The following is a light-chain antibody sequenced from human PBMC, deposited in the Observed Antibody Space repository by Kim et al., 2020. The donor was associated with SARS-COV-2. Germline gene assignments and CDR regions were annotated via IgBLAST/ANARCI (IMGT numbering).Light chain of an antibody. Sequence: QSVLTQPPSVSAAPGQKITISCSGRSSNIGNNYVSWYQQLPETAPKLLIYDNNKRPSGIPDRFSGSKSGTSATLGITGLQTGDVADYYCGTWDSSLSAWVFGGGTQLTVL. J-gene: IGLJ3*02. CDR1: SSNIGNNY. CDR2: DNN. CDR3: GTWDSSLSAWV. V-gene: IGLV1-51*01.